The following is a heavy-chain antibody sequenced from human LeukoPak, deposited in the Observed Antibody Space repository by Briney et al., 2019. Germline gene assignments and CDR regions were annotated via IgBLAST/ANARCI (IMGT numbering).Heavy chain of an antibody. D-gene: IGHD5-18*01. J-gene: IGHJ4*02. CDR3: TRASRGYSYGFAEY. V-gene: IGHV4-59*01. Sequence: SETLSLTCTVSGGSISSYYWSWIRQPPGKGLEWIGYMYFGGSSNYNPSLKSRVTISIDTSTNQLSLNLNSVTAADTAVYYCTRASRGYSYGFAEYWGQGTLVIVSS. CDR1: GGSISSYY. CDR2: MYFGGSS.